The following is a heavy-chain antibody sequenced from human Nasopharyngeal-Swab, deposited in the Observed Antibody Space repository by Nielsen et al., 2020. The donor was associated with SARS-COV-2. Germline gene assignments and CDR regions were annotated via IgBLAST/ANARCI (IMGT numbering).Heavy chain of an antibody. CDR2: FDPEEGET. Sequence: ASVKVSCKVSGYTLTDLSMHWVRQAPGKGLEWMGGFDPEEGETIYAQKFQGRVTMTEDTSTDTAYMELSSLRSEDTAVYYCATSVGWELARYYFDYWGQGTLVTVSS. CDR1: GYTLTDLS. D-gene: IGHD1-26*01. CDR3: ATSVGWELARYYFDY. V-gene: IGHV1-24*01. J-gene: IGHJ4*02.